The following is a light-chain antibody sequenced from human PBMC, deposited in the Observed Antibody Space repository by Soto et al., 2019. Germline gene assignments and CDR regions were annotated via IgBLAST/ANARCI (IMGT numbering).Light chain of an antibody. V-gene: IGKV3-20*01. J-gene: IGKJ1*01. CDR1: QSVSSNY. Sequence: EIVLTQSPGTLSLSPGERATLSCRASQSVSSNYLAWYQQKPGQAPRLLIYVASSRATGIPDRFSGSGSGTDFTLTISRLEPEDFVVYYCQQYGTSPWTFGQGTKVEIK. CDR2: VAS. CDR3: QQYGTSPWT.